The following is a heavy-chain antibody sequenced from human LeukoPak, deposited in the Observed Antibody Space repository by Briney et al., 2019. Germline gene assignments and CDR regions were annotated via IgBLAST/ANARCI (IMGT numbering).Heavy chain of an antibody. CDR1: GVSLRMNW. J-gene: IGHJ4*02. V-gene: IGHV3-33*01. Sequence: GGGPRISPGASGVSLRMNWMLLGRPGPGQGGEWVALIWYDGTNKYYADSVKGRFTISRDNSGNTLYLQMNSLRAEDTAVYYCARLRGVNIDYWGQGTLVTVSS. CDR2: IWYDGTNK. CDR3: ARLRGVNIDY. D-gene: IGHD3-10*01.